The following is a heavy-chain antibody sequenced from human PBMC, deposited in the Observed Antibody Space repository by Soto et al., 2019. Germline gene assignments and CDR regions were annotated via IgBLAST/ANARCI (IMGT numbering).Heavy chain of an antibody. V-gene: IGHV1-69*13. CDR2: IIPIFGTA. D-gene: IGHD3-22*01. CDR1: GGTFSSYA. CDR3: ARGGLSKYYYDSSGYPLGMDV. J-gene: IGHJ6*02. Sequence: ASVKVSCKASGGTFSSYAISWVRQAPGQGLEWMGGIIPIFGTANYAQKFQGRVTITADESTSTAYMELSSLRSEDTAVYYCARGGLSKYYYDSSGYPLGMDVWGQGTTVTVS.